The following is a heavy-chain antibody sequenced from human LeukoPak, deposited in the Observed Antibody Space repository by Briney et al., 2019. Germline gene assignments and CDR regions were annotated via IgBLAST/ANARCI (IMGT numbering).Heavy chain of an antibody. CDR3: AEDKSGYSGHGEY. J-gene: IGHJ4*02. CDR1: GFTFDDYA. V-gene: IGHV3-9*01. D-gene: IGHD5-12*01. CDR2: ISWDSGSI. Sequence: GGSLRLSCAASGFTFDDYAMHWVRQAPGKGLEWVSGISWDSGSIGYADSVKGRFTISRDNAKNSLYLQMNSLRGEDTALYYCAEDKSGYSGHGEYWGQGTLVTVSS.